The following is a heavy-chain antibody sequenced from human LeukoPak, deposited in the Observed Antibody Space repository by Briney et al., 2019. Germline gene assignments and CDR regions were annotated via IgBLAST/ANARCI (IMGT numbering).Heavy chain of an antibody. V-gene: IGHV3-23*01. CDR3: AKDFTPTWIQLWCPFDY. D-gene: IGHD5-18*01. J-gene: IGHJ4*02. Sequence: GGSLRLSCAASGFTFSSYAMSWVRQAPGKRLEWVSAISGSGGSTYYADSVKGRFTISRDNSKNTLYLQMNSLRAEDTAVYYCAKDFTPTWIQLWCPFDYWGQGTLVTVSS. CDR2: ISGSGGST. CDR1: GFTFSSYA.